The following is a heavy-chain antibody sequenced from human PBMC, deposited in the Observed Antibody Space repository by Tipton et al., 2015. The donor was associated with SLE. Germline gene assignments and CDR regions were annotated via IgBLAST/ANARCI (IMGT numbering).Heavy chain of an antibody. Sequence: QLVQSGAEVRKAGESLKISCKGSGYIFINYWIAWVRQKPGKGLEVMGIVYPGDSETKYMSSYEDQGTISADRSTTTAHMQWRSLKASDSGIYYCARGGYTGYGLTWGQGTPVPVS. CDR3: ARGGYTGYGLT. D-gene: IGHD5-12*01. CDR2: VYPGDSET. V-gene: IGHV5-51*03. J-gene: IGHJ5*02. CDR1: GYIFINYW.